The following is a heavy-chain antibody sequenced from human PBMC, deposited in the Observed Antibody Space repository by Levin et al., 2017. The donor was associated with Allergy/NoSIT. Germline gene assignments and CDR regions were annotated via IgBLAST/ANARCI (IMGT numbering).Heavy chain of an antibody. Sequence: SQTLSLPCSVSCGSXXXGTYYWGWDRRHPGKGLEWIGYINYRGVTKYNPSLKSRVTISVDTSKNEFSLKVTSVTAADTAVYYCARNRIIVSGGNDYYYGMDVWGQGTTVTVSS. CDR3: ARNRIIVSGGNDYYYGMDV. CDR2: INYRGVT. CDR1: CGSXXXGTYY. V-gene: IGHV4-61*01. D-gene: IGHD5/OR15-5a*01. J-gene: IGHJ6*02.